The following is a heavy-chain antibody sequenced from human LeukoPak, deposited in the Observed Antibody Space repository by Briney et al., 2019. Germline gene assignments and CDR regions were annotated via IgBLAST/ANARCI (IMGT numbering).Heavy chain of an antibody. CDR1: GYTFTSYA. CDR3: ARGFNFWSGYYRNLDWFDP. J-gene: IGHJ5*02. V-gene: IGHV1-3*03. D-gene: IGHD3-3*01. Sequence: ASVKVSCKASGYTFTSYAMHWVRQAPGQRLEWMGWINAGNGNTKYSQEFQDRVTITRDTSASTAYMELSSLRSEDMAVYYCARGFNFWSGYYRNLDWFDPWGQGTLVTVSS. CDR2: INAGNGNT.